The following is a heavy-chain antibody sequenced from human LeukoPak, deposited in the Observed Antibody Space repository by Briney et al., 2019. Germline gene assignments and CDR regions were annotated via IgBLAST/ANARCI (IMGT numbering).Heavy chain of an antibody. CDR2: IDPNSGGT. CDR3: ARALFKDYYDSSGYPIY. CDR1: GYTFTGYY. Sequence: ASVKVSCKASGYTFTGYYMHWVRQAPGQGLEWMGWIDPNSGGTNYAQKFQGRVTMTRDTSISTAYMELSRLRSDDTAVYYCARALFKDYYDSSGYPIYWGQGTLVTVSS. J-gene: IGHJ4*02. D-gene: IGHD3-22*01. V-gene: IGHV1-2*02.